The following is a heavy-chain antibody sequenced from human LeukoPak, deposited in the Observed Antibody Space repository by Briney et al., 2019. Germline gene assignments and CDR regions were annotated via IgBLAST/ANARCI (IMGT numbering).Heavy chain of an antibody. V-gene: IGHV4-59*01. D-gene: IGHD1-26*01. CDR2: IYYSGST. CDR3: ARDLRVGANDAFDI. CDR1: GGSISSYY. Sequence: RASETLSLTCTVSGGSISSYYWSWIRQPPGKGLEWIGYIYYSGSTNYNPSLKSRVTISVDTSKNQFSLKLSSVTAAGTAVYYCARDLRVGANDAFDIWGQGTMVTVSS. J-gene: IGHJ3*02.